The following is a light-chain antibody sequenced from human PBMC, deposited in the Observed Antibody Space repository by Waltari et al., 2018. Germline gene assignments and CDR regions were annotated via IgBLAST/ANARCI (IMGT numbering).Light chain of an antibody. CDR1: SSDVGGYDY. V-gene: IGLV2-14*03. CDR3: GSYTSSTTLA. Sequence: ALTQPASVSGSPGQSITISCTGTSSDVGGYDYVSWYQQHPGKSPKLILYDVSNRPLEVSHRFSGSKSGNTASLTISGLQADDEAEYYCGSYTSSTTLAFGTGTKVTVL. J-gene: IGLJ1*01. CDR2: DVS.